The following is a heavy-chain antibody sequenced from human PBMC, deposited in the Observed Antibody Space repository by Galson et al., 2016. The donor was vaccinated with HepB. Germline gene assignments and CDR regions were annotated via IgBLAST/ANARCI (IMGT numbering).Heavy chain of an antibody. CDR2: INAGNGDT. CDR1: GYTFTSYA. J-gene: IGHJ6*02. D-gene: IGHD3-16*02. CDR3: ARDYDYVWGSYRTYYYYYGMDG. Sequence: SVKVSCKASGYTFTSYAIHWVRQAPGQRLEWMGWINAGNGDTKYSQKFQGRATITRDTSATTAYMELSSLRSEDTAVYYCARDYDYVWGSYRTYYYYYGMDGWGQGTTVTVSS. V-gene: IGHV1-3*01.